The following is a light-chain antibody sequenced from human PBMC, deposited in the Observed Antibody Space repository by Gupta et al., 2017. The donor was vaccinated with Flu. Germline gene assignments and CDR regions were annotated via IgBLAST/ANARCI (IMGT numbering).Light chain of an antibody. CDR3: AAWDDSLSGPV. J-gene: IGLJ2*01. V-gene: IGLV1-44*01. CDR2: SSK. Sequence: QSVLTQPPSASGNPGQRVTLSCSGSSANIGSNTVSWYQQLPGTAPKLLMYSSKQRPSGFPDRFSGSKSGTSASLAISGLQSDDEADYYCAAWDDSLSGPVFGGGTKLTVL. CDR1: SANIGSNT.